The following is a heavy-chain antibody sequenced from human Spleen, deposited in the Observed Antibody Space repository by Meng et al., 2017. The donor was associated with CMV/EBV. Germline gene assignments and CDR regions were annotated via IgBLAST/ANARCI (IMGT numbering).Heavy chain of an antibody. CDR2: INHSGST. V-gene: IGHV4-34*01. Sequence: GSLRLSCAVYGGSFSGYYWSWIRQPPGKGLEWIGEINHSGSTNYNPSLKSRVTISVDTSKNQFSLKLSSVTAADTAVYYCARGPIVLMVYAIRGYYYGMDVWGQGTTVTVS. J-gene: IGHJ6*02. CDR3: ARGPIVLMVYAIRGYYYGMDV. CDR1: GGSFSGYY. D-gene: IGHD2-8*01.